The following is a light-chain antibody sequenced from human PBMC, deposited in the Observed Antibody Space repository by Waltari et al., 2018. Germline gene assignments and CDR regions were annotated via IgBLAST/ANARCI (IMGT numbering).Light chain of an antibody. CDR3: QQFGGAPMYT. CDR2: ATS. Sequence: VVLTQSPDILSLSPGERATLSCRASRPVDSAYSAWYQQQPGQAPRLLIYATSTRPAGVPDKFSGSGSGTDYTLTIDTVEPEDSAVYFCQQFGGAPMYTFGQGTRLEI. V-gene: IGKV3-20*01. J-gene: IGKJ2*01. CDR1: RPVDSAY.